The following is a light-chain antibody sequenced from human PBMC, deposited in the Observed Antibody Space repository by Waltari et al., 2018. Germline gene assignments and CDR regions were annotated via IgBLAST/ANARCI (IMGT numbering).Light chain of an antibody. Sequence: QSALTQPASVSGSPGQSITISCTGTSRDIGTYDFVSWYQQYPGKAPKLMIYEVNKRPSGLSDRFSGSKSGNTASLTISGLQAEDEADYYCCSYAGRVVFGGGTKLTVL. CDR2: EVN. J-gene: IGLJ2*01. V-gene: IGLV2-23*02. CDR3: CSYAGRVV. CDR1: SRDIGTYDF.